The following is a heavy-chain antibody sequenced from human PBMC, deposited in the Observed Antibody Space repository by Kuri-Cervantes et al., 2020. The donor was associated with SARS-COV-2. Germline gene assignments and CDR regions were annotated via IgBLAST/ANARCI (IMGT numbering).Heavy chain of an antibody. D-gene: IGHD2-15*01. CDR3: ARGIVMVPAALGWFDP. CDR2: IYYNGST. J-gene: IGHJ5*02. V-gene: IGHV4-30-4*01. Sequence: SETLSLTCTVSGGSISSGDYYWSWIRQPPGKGLECIGYIYYNGSTYYNPSLKSRVTISVDMPKNQFSLKLSSVTAADTAVYYCARGIVMVPAALGWFDPWGQGTLVTVSS. CDR1: GGSISSGDYY.